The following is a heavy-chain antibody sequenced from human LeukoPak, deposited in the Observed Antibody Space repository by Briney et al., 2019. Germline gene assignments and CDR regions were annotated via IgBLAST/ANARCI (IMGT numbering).Heavy chain of an antibody. D-gene: IGHD3-22*01. Sequence: GGSLRLSCAASGFTFSSYEMNWVRQAPGKGLEWVSYISSSGSTIYYADSVKGRFTISRDNSKNTLYLQMNSLRAEDTAVYYCAKETFHESSGYSPFDYWGQGTLVTVPS. V-gene: IGHV3-48*03. J-gene: IGHJ4*02. CDR2: ISSSGSTI. CDR1: GFTFSSYE. CDR3: AKETFHESSGYSPFDY.